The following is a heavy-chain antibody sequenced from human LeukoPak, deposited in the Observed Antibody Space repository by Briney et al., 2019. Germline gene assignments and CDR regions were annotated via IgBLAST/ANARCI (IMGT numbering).Heavy chain of an antibody. CDR3: ASPQSGYDDDAFDI. V-gene: IGHV4-4*07. J-gene: IGHJ3*02. Sequence: SETLSLTCTVSGGSINSYYWNWIRQPAGKGLEWIGHIYTSGRTKYNPSLKSRVTMSVDTSKNQFSLKLTSVTAADTAVYYCASPQSGYDDDAFDIWGHGTMVTVSS. CDR2: IYTSGRT. D-gene: IGHD5-12*01. CDR1: GGSINSYY.